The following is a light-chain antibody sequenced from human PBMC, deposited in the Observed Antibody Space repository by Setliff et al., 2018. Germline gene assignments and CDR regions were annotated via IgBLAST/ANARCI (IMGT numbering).Light chain of an antibody. Sequence: QSVLTQPASVSGSPGQSIAISCTGTSSDVGAYDYVSWYQQHPDRAPKLMIYDVSKRPSGVSNRFSGSKSGNTASLTISGLQTEDEADYYCTSYTISSTEVFGTGTKVTVL. CDR3: TSYTISSTEV. CDR2: DVS. J-gene: IGLJ1*01. V-gene: IGLV2-14*01. CDR1: SSDVGAYDY.